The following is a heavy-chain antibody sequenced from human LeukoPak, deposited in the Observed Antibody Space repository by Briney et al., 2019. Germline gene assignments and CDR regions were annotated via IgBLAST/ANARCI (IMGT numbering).Heavy chain of an antibody. V-gene: IGHV3-7*01. D-gene: IGHD5-18*01. J-gene: IGHJ4*02. CDR1: GFTFSSYW. CDR3: ARGFYSYGLLAFDY. Sequence: GGSLRLSCAASGFTFSSYWMSWVRQAPGKGLEWVANIKQDGSEKYYVDSVKGRFTISRDNAKNSLYLQMNSLRAEDTAVYCCARGFYSYGLLAFDYWGQGTLVTVSS. CDR2: IKQDGSEK.